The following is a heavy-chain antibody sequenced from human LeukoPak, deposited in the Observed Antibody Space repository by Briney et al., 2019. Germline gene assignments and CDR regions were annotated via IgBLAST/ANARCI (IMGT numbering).Heavy chain of an antibody. J-gene: IGHJ5*02. D-gene: IGHD3-3*01. CDR3: AKDEARYYDFWSGYSGPNWFDP. CDR2: IRYDGSNT. CDR1: GFTFSSYG. V-gene: IGHV3-30*02. Sequence: GGSLRLSCAASGFTFSSYGMHWVRQAPGKGLDWVAFIRYDGSNTYYADSVMGRFTISRDNSKNTLYLQMNSLRPEDTAVYYCAKDEARYYDFWSGYSGPNWFDPWGQGILVTVSS.